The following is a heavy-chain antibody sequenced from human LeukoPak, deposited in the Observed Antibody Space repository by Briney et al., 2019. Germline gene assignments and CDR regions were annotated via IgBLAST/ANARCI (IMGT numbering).Heavy chain of an antibody. CDR2: INWNGGST. V-gene: IGHV3-20*04. D-gene: IGHD1-1*01. CDR1: GFTFDDYG. Sequence: GGSLRLSCAASGFTFDDYGLSWVRQAPGKGLEWVSGINWNGGSTGYADSVKGRFTISRDNAKKSLYLQMNSLRAEDTAVYYCARAPGYGAAYYFDYWGQGTLVTVSS. J-gene: IGHJ4*02. CDR3: ARAPGYGAAYYFDY.